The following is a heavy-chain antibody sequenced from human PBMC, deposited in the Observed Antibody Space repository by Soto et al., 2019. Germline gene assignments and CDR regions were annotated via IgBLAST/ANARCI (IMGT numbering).Heavy chain of an antibody. D-gene: IGHD3-9*01. CDR1: GYTFTDFG. V-gene: IGHV1-18*01. CDR3: ARYSGNLDDWASFFDY. J-gene: IGHJ4*02. Sequence: QGQLVQSGAEVKKPGASVKVSCKASGYTFTDFGISWVRQAPGQGLEWMGWISAYSRNTNYAQKVQGRDTMTTDTSTSTASMELRGLTSDDTAVYYCARYSGNLDDWASFFDYWGQGTLVTVSS. CDR2: ISAYSRNT.